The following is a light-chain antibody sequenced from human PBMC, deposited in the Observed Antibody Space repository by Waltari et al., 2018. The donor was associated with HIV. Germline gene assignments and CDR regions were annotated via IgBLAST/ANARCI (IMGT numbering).Light chain of an antibody. Sequence: EIVLTQSPGSLSLSPGERATLSCRASQTVSSSQLAWYQQKPGQAPRGLIYGASTRATCTPDRFSGSGSGTDFTLTITRLEREDFAVYYCQQYGRSPWTFGQGTKVEIK. V-gene: IGKV3-20*01. CDR1: QTVSSSQ. CDR3: QQYGRSPWT. CDR2: GAS. J-gene: IGKJ1*01.